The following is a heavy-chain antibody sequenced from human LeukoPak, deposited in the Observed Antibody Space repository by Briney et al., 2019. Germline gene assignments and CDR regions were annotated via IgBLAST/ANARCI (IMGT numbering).Heavy chain of an antibody. Sequence: VASVKVSCKPSGFTFTGHYMHWLRQAPGQGLEWMGWINANTGVTHYAVKFQGRVTITRDTSISTVYMDLSSRQSDDTAVYYCARDHNWGPDYWGQGTLVLVSS. J-gene: IGHJ4*02. D-gene: IGHD7-27*01. V-gene: IGHV1-2*02. CDR1: GFTFTGHY. CDR3: ARDHNWGPDY. CDR2: INANTGVT.